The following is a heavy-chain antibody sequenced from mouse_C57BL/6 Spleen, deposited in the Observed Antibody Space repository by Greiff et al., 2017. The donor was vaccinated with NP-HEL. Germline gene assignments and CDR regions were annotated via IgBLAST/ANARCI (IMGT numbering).Heavy chain of an antibody. V-gene: IGHV5-4*03. CDR2: ISDGGSYT. CDR3: ARGGPYYFDY. J-gene: IGHJ2*01. Sequence: EVKLVESGGGLVKPGGSLKLSCAASGFTFSSYAMSWVRQTPEKRLECVATISDGGSYTYYPDNVKGRFTISRDNAKNNLYLQMSHLKSEDTAMYYCARGGPYYFDYWGQGTTLTVSS. CDR1: GFTFSSYA.